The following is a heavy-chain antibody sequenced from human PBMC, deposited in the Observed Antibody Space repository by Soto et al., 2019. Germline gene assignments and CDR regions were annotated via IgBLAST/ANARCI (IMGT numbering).Heavy chain of an antibody. Sequence: PSETLSLACTVSGDSTTTNSYFWAWIRQPPGKGLEWIGSIYYSGTTYYNPSLKSRVTISVDRSKNQFSLKRSSVTAAYTAVYYCARHFSVDYFDYWGQGALVTAPQ. CDR2: IYYSGTT. CDR1: GDSTTTNSYF. CDR3: ARHFSVDYFDY. V-gene: IGHV4-39*01. J-gene: IGHJ4*02.